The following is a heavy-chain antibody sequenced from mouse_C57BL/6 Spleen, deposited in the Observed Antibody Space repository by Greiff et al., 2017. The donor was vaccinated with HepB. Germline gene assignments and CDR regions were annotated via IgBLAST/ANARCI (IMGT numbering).Heavy chain of an antibody. V-gene: IGHV1-53*01. CDR2: INPSNGGT. Sequence: QVQLQQPGTELVKPGASVKLSCKASGYTFTSYWMHWVKQRPGQGLEWIGNINPSNGGTNYNEKFKSKATLTVDKSPSTAYMQLSSLTSEDSAVYYCARCTYGNYDFDYWGQGTTLTVSS. D-gene: IGHD2-1*01. J-gene: IGHJ2*01. CDR1: GYTFTSYW. CDR3: ARCTYGNYDFDY.